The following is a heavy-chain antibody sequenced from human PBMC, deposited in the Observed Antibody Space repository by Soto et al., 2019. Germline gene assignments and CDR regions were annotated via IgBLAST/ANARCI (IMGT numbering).Heavy chain of an antibody. CDR3: ARTSFDTSGTAADP. CDR1: GGSISSGNYY. V-gene: IGHV4-31*03. Sequence: QVQLQESGPGLVKPSQTLSLTCTVSGGSISSGNYYWSWIRQHPGKGLEWIGYIYYSGSTYYNPSLKSRVTISVDTPKNQFALKLSSVTAADTAVYYCARTSFDTSGTAADPWGQGTLVTVSS. CDR2: IYYSGST. D-gene: IGHD3-22*01. J-gene: IGHJ5*02.